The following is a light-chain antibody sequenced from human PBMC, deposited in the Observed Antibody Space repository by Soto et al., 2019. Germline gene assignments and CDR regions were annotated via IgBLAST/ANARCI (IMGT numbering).Light chain of an antibody. CDR2: EVN. J-gene: IGLJ3*02. CDR3: SSYTSSSTLRV. CDR1: SSDIGGSNY. V-gene: IGLV2-14*01. Sequence: QSALTQPASVSGSPGQSITISCTGTSSDIGGSNYVSWYQQHPGKAPQLMIFEVNNRPSGVSDRFSASKSGNTASLTISGLQAEDEADYYCSSYTSSSTLRVFGGGTKLTVL.